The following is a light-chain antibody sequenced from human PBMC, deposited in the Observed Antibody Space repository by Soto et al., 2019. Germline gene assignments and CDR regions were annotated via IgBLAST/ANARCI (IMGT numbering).Light chain of an antibody. J-gene: IGLJ2*01. CDR3: AAWDDSLNGPV. Sequence: QSVLTQSPSASGTPGQRVTISCSGSSSNIGSHTVNWYQQFPGTAPKFLMYSNNQRPSGVPDRFSGSKSGTSASLAISGLQSEDEADYYCAAWDDSLNGPVFGGGTKVTVL. V-gene: IGLV1-44*01. CDR1: SSNIGSHT. CDR2: SNN.